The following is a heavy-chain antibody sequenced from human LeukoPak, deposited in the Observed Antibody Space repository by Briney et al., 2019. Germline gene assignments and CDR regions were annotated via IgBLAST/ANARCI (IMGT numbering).Heavy chain of an antibody. CDR1: DGSISSGSYY. D-gene: IGHD6-13*01. J-gene: IGHJ6*02. Sequence: SQTLSLTCTVSDGSISSGSYYWSRIRQPAGKGLEWIGRIYTSGSTNYNPSLKSRVTISVDTSKNQFSLKLSSVTAADTAVYYCAAAGGASYYYYGMDVWGQGTTVTVSS. V-gene: IGHV4-61*02. CDR3: AAAGGASYYYYGMDV. CDR2: IYTSGST.